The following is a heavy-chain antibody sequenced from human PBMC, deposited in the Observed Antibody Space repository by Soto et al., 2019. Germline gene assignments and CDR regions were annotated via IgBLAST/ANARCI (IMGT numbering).Heavy chain of an antibody. V-gene: IGHV1-18*01. D-gene: IGHD6-13*01. CDR1: GYTFTSYG. Sequence: QVQLVQSGAEVKKPGASVEVSCKASGYTFTSYGISWVRQAPGQGLEWMGWISAYNGNTNYAQKLQGRVTMTTDTSTSTAYMELRSLRSDDTAVYYCARDLLAGTRYYYGMDVWGQGTTVTVSS. CDR2: ISAYNGNT. J-gene: IGHJ6*02. CDR3: ARDLLAGTRYYYGMDV.